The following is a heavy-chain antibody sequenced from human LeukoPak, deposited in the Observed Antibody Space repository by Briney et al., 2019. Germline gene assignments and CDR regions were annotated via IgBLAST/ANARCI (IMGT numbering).Heavy chain of an antibody. J-gene: IGHJ4*01. CDR1: GFTFSSYV. D-gene: IGHD3-3*01. Sequence: GGSLRLSCAASGFTFSSYVMNSVRQAPGRGLEWVSSIGSSSSYIYYADSMKGRFTISRDNAKKSLYLQMNSLRAEDTAVYYCARVLAYYDFWSGYSDYWGQGTLVTVSS. CDR2: IGSSSSYI. V-gene: IGHV3-21*01. CDR3: ARVLAYYDFWSGYSDY.